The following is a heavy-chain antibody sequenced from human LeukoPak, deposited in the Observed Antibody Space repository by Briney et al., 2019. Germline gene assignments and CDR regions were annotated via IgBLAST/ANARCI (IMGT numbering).Heavy chain of an antibody. D-gene: IGHD5-24*01. CDR2: LNPNSGDT. J-gene: IGHJ4*02. Sequence: ASVKVSCKASGYTFTGYYMHWVRQAPGQGLEWMGWLNPNSGDTNYAQKFQGRVSMTRDTSISTAYMDLSDLRSDDTAVYYCARGRNIEMTTMSGGSDYWGQGTLVTVSS. V-gene: IGHV1-2*02. CDR3: ARGRNIEMTTMSGGSDY. CDR1: GYTFTGYY.